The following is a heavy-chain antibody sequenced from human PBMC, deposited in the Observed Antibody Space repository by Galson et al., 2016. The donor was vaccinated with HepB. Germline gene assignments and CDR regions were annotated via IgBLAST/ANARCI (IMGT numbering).Heavy chain of an antibody. V-gene: IGHV1-46*01. J-gene: IGHJ5*02. CDR3: ARDHSFADSAWWFDP. CDR2: INPRTGST. CDR1: GYTFIGHW. Sequence: SVKVSCKASGYTFIGHWMHWVRQAPGQGLEWMGIINPRTGSTSYAQNLQGRITLTSDTPANTVYMEMSSLRSEDTAVYYCARDHSFADSAWWFDPWGQGTLLIVSS. D-gene: IGHD2-21*01.